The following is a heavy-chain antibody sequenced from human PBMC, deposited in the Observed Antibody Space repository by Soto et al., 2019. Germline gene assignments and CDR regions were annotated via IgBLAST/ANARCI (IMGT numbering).Heavy chain of an antibody. V-gene: IGHV3-48*01. CDR1: GFSFISYS. D-gene: IGHD5-12*01. CDR2: ISRNSTTT. Sequence: EVDLVESGGGLVQPGGSLRLSCAVSGFSFISYSMNWVRQAPGKGLEWVAYISRNSTTTYYADSVKGRFTISRDNAKNSLFLQMNSLRAEDTAVYYCARDIHHYDWLDYWGQGTLLTVSS. J-gene: IGHJ4*02. CDR3: ARDIHHYDWLDY.